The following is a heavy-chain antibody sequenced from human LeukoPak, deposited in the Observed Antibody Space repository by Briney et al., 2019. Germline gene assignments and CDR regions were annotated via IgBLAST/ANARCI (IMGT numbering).Heavy chain of an antibody. Sequence: SETLSLTCTVSGGSISSNYWSWIRQPAGRGLEWIGRIYSSGSTNYNAALKSRVTMSVDSSRNQFSLKLSSVTAADTAVYYCARASSGTYYTFDYWGQGTLVTVSS. CDR1: GGSISSNY. CDR3: ARASSGTYYTFDY. CDR2: IYSSGST. D-gene: IGHD3-10*01. V-gene: IGHV4-4*07. J-gene: IGHJ4*02.